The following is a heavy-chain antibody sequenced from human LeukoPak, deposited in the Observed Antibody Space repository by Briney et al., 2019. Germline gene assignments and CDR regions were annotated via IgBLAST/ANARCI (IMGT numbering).Heavy chain of an antibody. CDR3: ARPRRYCSGGSCLNWFDP. Sequence: ASVKVSCKASGYTFTSYGISWVRQAPGQGLEWKGWISAYNGNTNYAQKLQGRVTMTTDTSTSTAYMELRSLRSDDTAVYYCARPRRYCSGGSCLNWFDPWGQGTLVTVSS. CDR2: ISAYNGNT. V-gene: IGHV1-18*01. CDR1: GYTFTSYG. D-gene: IGHD2-15*01. J-gene: IGHJ5*02.